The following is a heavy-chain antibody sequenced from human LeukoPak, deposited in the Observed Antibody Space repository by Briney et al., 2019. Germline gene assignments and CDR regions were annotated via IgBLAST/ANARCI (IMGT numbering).Heavy chain of an antibody. D-gene: IGHD2-2*01. CDR1: GFTFSSYA. CDR2: ISYDGSNK. V-gene: IGHV3-30-3*01. CDR3: ARASKEWYQLPPGNY. Sequence: GRSLRLSCAASGFTFSSYAMHWVRQAPGKGLERVAVISYDGSNKYYADSVKGRFTISRDNSKNTLYLQMNSLRAEDTAVYYCARASKEWYQLPPGNYWGQGTLVTVSS. J-gene: IGHJ4*02.